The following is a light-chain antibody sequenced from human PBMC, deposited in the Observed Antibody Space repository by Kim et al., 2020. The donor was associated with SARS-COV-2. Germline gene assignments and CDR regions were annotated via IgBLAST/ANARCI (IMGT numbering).Light chain of an antibody. Sequence: DVVMTQSPLSLPVTLGQPASISCRSSQSLVPSDGNTFLSWFQQRPGQSPRRLIYKVSNRDSGVPDRFSGSESGTDFTLKISRVEAEDVAIYYCMQGTHWPWTFGQGTKVDIK. CDR1: QSLVPSDGNTF. CDR3: MQGTHWPWT. V-gene: IGKV2-30*02. CDR2: KVS. J-gene: IGKJ1*01.